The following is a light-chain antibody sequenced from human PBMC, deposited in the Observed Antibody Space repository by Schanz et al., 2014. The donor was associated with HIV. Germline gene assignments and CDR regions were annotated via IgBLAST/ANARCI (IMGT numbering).Light chain of an antibody. CDR1: SSDVGGYNY. CDR3: SSYTSSSTPYV. Sequence: QSALTQPASVSGSPGQSITISCTGTSSDVGGYNYVSWYQQHPGKAPKLMIYDVSNRPSGVSNRFSGSKSGNTASLTISGLQTGDEAVYYCSSYTSSSTPYVFGSGTKLTVL. CDR2: DVS. J-gene: IGLJ1*01. V-gene: IGLV2-14*01.